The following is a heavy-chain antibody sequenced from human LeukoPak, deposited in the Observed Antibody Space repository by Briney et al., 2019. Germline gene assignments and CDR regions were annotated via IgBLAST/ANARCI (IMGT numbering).Heavy chain of an antibody. CDR3: AKGSGYEAKYYYYYMDV. CDR2: ISGSGGST. V-gene: IGHV3-23*01. J-gene: IGHJ6*03. Sequence: RGSLRLSSAASGFTFSSYAMSWVRQAPGKGLEWVSAISGSGGSTYYADSVKGRFTISRDNSKNTLYLHVNSLRPEHTAVYYCAKGSGYEAKYYYYYMDVWGKGNTGSISS. D-gene: IGHD5-12*01. CDR1: GFTFSSYA.